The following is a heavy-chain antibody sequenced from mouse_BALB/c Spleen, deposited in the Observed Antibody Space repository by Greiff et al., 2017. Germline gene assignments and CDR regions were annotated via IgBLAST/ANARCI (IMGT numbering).Heavy chain of an antibody. CDR2: IRLKSNNYAT. CDR3: TRLGGFAY. Sequence: EVMLVESGGGLVQPGGSMKLSCVASGFTFSNYWMNWVRQSPEKGLEWVAEIRLKSNNYATHYAESVKGRFTISRDGSKSSVYLQMNNLSAEDTCIYCCTRLGGFAYWGQGTLVTVSA. J-gene: IGHJ3*01. D-gene: IGHD4-1*01. V-gene: IGHV6-6*02. CDR1: GFTFSNYW.